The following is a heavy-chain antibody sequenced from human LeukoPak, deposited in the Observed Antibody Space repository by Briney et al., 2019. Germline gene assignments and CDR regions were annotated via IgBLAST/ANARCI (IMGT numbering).Heavy chain of an antibody. CDR1: GFSFNDAW. CDR2: ISTSGRST. D-gene: IGHD5-12*01. Sequence: PGGSLRLSCAASGFSFNDAWMSWVRQAPGKGLEWVSTISTSGRSTYYADSVKGRFTISRDNRKNSLYLQMNSLRTEDTALYYCAKDSGYDFSGWYFDLWGRGTLVTVSS. V-gene: IGHV3-43*02. CDR3: AKDSGYDFSGWYFDL. J-gene: IGHJ2*01.